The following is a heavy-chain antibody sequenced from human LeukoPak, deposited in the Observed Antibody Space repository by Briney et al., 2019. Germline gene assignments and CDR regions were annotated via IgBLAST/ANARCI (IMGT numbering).Heavy chain of an antibody. J-gene: IGHJ4*02. CDR1: GYTFTSYG. CDR3: ARAGGVMVRGVKVDY. D-gene: IGHD3-10*01. V-gene: IGHV1-18*01. Sequence: ASVKVSCKASGYTFTSYGISWVRQPPGQGLEWMVWITAYNGNTNYAQKLQGRVTMTTDTSTSTAYMELRSLRSDDTAVYYCARAGGVMVRGVKVDYWGQGTLVTVSS. CDR2: ITAYNGNT.